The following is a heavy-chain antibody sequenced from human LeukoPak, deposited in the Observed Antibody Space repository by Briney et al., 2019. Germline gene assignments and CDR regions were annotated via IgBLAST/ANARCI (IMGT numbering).Heavy chain of an antibody. CDR1: GFTFSDYY. CDR3: AKEFYDSSGYYFPPFDY. D-gene: IGHD3-22*01. V-gene: IGHV3-11*01. CDR2: ISSSGSTI. Sequence: GGSLRLSCAASGFTFSDYYMSWIRQAPGKGLEWGSYISSSGSTIYYADSVKGRFTISRDNAKNTLYLQMNSLRAEDTAVYYCAKEFYDSSGYYFPPFDYWGQGTLVTVSS. J-gene: IGHJ4*02.